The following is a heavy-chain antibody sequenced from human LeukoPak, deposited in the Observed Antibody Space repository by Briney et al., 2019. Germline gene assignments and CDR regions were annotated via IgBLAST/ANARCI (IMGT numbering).Heavy chain of an antibody. CDR1: GDSISTYY. J-gene: IGHJ4*02. Sequence: SETLSLTCTVSGDSISTYYWSWLRQPAGGGLEWIGRIYTSGSTNYNPSLKSRVTMSVDTSKNQFSLKLSSVAAAVTSGYYCARLSCSSTSCYSFDYWGQGTLVTVSS. V-gene: IGHV4-4*07. CDR2: IYTSGST. CDR3: ARLSCSSTSCYSFDY. D-gene: IGHD2-2*01.